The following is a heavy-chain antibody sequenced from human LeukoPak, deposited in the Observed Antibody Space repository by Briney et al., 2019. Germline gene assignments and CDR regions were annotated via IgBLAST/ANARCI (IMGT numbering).Heavy chain of an antibody. V-gene: IGHV1-46*01. CDR3: ARSGGYCSSTSCYDSRRFDP. D-gene: IGHD2-2*01. CDR1: GYTFTSYY. CDR2: INPSGGST. Sequence: ASVKVSCKASGYTFTSYYMHWVRQAPGQGLEWMGIINPSGGSTSYAQKFQGRVTMTRDTSTSTVYMELSSLRSEDTAVYYCARSGGYCSSTSCYDSRRFDPWGQGTLVTVSS. J-gene: IGHJ5*02.